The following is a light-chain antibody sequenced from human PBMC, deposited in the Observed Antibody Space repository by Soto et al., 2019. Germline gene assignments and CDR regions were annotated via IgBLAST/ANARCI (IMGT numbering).Light chain of an antibody. CDR3: QTWGTGIRV. Sequence: LVLTQSPSASASLGASVKFTCTLSSGHSSYAIAWHQQQPEKGPRYLMKVNSDGSHTKGDGIPDRFSGSSSGAERYLTISSLQSEDEADYYCQTWGTGIRVFGGGTKLTVL. V-gene: IGLV4-69*01. J-gene: IGLJ3*02. CDR1: SGHSSYA. CDR2: VNSDGSH.